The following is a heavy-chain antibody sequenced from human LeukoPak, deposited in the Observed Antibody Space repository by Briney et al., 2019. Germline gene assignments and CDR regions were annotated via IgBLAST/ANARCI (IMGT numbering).Heavy chain of an antibody. V-gene: IGHV3-23*01. J-gene: IGHJ5*02. Sequence: GGSLSLSLAASGFTFSNYAMSWVRQAPGKGLEWVSAISGSGGSTYYADSVTGRFNISRDHSKHTLYLQLTTLRAEDTAVSYCAKALQLLSHLGPWGPGTLVTVSS. D-gene: IGHD3-10*01. CDR1: GFTFSNYA. CDR3: AKALQLLSHLGP. CDR2: ISGSGGST.